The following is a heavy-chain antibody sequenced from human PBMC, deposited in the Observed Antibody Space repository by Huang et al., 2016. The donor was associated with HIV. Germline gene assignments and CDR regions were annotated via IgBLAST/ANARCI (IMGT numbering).Heavy chain of an antibody. CDR3: AREKAADSAWYGVYYFDY. J-gene: IGHJ4*02. CDR2: INHIGKT. Sequence: QVQLRQWGAGLVKPSETLSLTCAIYGGSFSGYYWTWIRQSPGKGLEGIGEINHIGKTKHQPSLKSRVTMSKDTAKNQFSLQLTSVSAADTGVYFCAREKAADSAWYGVYYFDYWGEGALVTVTS. V-gene: IGHV4-34*01. D-gene: IGHD6-19*01. CDR1: GGSFSGYY.